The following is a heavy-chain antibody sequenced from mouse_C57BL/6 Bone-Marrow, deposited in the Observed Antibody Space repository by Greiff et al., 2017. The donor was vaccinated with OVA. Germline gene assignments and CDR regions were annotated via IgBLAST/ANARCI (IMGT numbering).Heavy chain of an antibody. D-gene: IGHD2-3*01. CDR3: ARDDGYYSFDY. CDR2: SRNKANDYTT. Sequence: EVQGVESGGGLVQSGRSLRLSCATSGFTFSDFYMEWVRQAPGKGLEWIAASRNKANDYTTEYSASVKGRFIVSRDTSQSILYLQMNALRAEDTAIYYCARDDGYYSFDYWGQGTTLTVSS. J-gene: IGHJ2*01. CDR1: GFTFSDFY. V-gene: IGHV7-1*01.